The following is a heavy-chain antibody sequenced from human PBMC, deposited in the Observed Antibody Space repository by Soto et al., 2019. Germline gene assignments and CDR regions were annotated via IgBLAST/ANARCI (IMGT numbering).Heavy chain of an antibody. V-gene: IGHV3-7*03. CDR3: ARARYDSSGYYFDY. CDR1: GFSLRSYW. J-gene: IGHJ4*02. CDR2: INQEGRES. Sequence: PGGSLRLSCVASGFSLRSYWMMWVRQAPGKGLEWVANINQEGRESHYVDSVKGRFIISRDISKNTLYLQMNSLRAEDTAVYYCARARYDSSGYYFDYWGQGALVTVSS. D-gene: IGHD3-22*01.